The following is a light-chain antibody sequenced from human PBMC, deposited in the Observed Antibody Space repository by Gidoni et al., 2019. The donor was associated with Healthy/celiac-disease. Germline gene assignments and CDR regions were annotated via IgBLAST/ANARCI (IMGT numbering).Light chain of an antibody. CDR2: GAS. CDR1: QSVSSN. J-gene: IGKJ1*01. CDR3: QQYNNWHGT. Sequence: EIVMTQSPATLSVTPGERATLTCRASQSVSSNLPWYQHKPGQAPRLLIYGASTRATGIPARFSGSGSGTEFTLTISSLQSEDFAVYYCQQYNNWHGTFGQGTKVEIK. V-gene: IGKV3-15*01.